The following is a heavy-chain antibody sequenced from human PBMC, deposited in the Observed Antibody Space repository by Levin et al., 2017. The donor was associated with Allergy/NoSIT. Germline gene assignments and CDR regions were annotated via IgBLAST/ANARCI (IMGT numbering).Heavy chain of an antibody. CDR3: AKDERLYCSGGSCYSTRSYGMDV. D-gene: IGHD2-15*01. Sequence: ASVKVSCAASGFTFSSYAMSWVRQAPGKGLEWVSAISGSGGSTYYADSVKGRFTISRDNSKNTLYLQMNSLRAEDTAVYYCAKDERLYCSGGSCYSTRSYGMDVWGQGTTVTVSS. CDR1: GFTFSSYA. J-gene: IGHJ6*02. V-gene: IGHV3-23*01. CDR2: ISGSGGST.